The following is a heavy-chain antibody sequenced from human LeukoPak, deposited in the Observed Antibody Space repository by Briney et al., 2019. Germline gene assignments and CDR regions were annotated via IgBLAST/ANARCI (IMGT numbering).Heavy chain of an antibody. CDR3: AKDRIGIVATDDY. D-gene: IGHD5-12*01. Sequence: GGSLRLSCAASGFTFSSYAMSWVRQASGKGLEWVSAISGSGGSTYYADSVKGRFTISRDNSKNTLYLQMNSLRAEDTAVYYCAKDRIGIVATDDYWGQGTLVTVSS. J-gene: IGHJ4*02. CDR1: GFTFSSYA. CDR2: ISGSGGST. V-gene: IGHV3-23*01.